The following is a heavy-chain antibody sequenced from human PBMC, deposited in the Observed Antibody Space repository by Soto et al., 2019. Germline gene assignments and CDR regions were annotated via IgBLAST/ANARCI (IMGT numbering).Heavy chain of an antibody. CDR3: ASSDSQYDVYPFDY. CDR2: ISSDGSDE. D-gene: IGHD3-3*01. V-gene: IGHV3-30*01. Sequence: QVQLVESGGGVVQPGRSLRLSCAASGFTFSAYAMHWVRQAPGKGLEWVAVISSDGSDEYYADSVKGRFTISRDNSKNTLFLQMNSLRAEDTAVYYCASSDSQYDVYPFDYWGQGTLVTVTS. J-gene: IGHJ4*02. CDR1: GFTFSAYA.